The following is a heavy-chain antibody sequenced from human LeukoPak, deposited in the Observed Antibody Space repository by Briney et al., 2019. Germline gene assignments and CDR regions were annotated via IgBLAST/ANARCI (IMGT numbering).Heavy chain of an antibody. CDR1: GYTFTSYG. V-gene: IGHV1-18*01. CDR3: ARITMVRGVIIAFGY. J-gene: IGHJ4*02. Sequence: ASVKVSCKASGYTFTSYGTSWARQAPGQGLEWMGWISAHNGNTNYAQELQGRVTMTTDTSTSTAYMELRSLRSDDTAVYYCARITMVRGVIIAFGYWGQGTLVTVSS. D-gene: IGHD3-10*01. CDR2: ISAHNGNT.